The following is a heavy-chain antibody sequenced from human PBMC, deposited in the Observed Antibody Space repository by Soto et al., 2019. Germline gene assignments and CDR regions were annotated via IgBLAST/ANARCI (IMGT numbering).Heavy chain of an antibody. CDR1: GGTFSSYS. J-gene: IGHJ6*02. D-gene: IGHD3-3*01. Sequence: GASVKVSCKASGGTFSSYSISWVRQAPGQGLEWVGGIIPFFGTANYAQKFQGRVTITADESTSTAYMELSSLRSEDTAVYYCARQVAGSITIFGVVTPQLYYYYGMDVWGQGTTVTVSS. CDR2: IIPFFGTA. V-gene: IGHV1-69*13. CDR3: ARQVAGSITIFGVVTPQLYYYYGMDV.